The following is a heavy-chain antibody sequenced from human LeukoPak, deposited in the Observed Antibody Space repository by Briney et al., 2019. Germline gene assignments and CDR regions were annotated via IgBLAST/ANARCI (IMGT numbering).Heavy chain of an antibody. V-gene: IGHV3-23*01. CDR3: ARDLYRIVVVPHYFDY. Sequence: GGSLRLSCAASGFTFNNYGMSWVRQAPGKGLEWVSAISGSGGSTYYADSVKGRFTISRDNSKNTLYLQMNSMRAEDTAVYYCARDLYRIVVVPHYFDYWGQGTLVTVSS. D-gene: IGHD3-22*01. CDR2: ISGSGGST. J-gene: IGHJ4*02. CDR1: GFTFNNYG.